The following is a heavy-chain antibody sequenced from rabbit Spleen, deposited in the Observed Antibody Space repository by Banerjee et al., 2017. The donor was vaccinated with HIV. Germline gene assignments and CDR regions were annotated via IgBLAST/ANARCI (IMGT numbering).Heavy chain of an antibody. D-gene: IGHD2-1*01. V-gene: IGHV1S45*01. CDR1: GFTISSSYY. J-gene: IGHJ4*01. CDR2: IYSSGVNI. Sequence: QQQLEESGGGLVQPGGTLTLTCKASGFTISSSYYMCWVRQAPGKGLEWIACIYSSGVNIGYASWAKGRFTISKTSSTTVTLQMTSLTAADTATYFCARENRNDDYYDLWGPGTLVT. CDR3: ARENRNDDYYDL.